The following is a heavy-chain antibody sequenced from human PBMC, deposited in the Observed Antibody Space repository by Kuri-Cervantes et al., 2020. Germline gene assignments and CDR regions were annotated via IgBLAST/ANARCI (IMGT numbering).Heavy chain of an antibody. CDR1: GFTFSTFA. CDR3: AKALNTIFEEVHDAFDI. J-gene: IGHJ3*02. Sequence: GGSLRLSCSASGFTFSTFAMTWVRQAPGKGLEWVSTISGSGDSTYYADSVKGRFTISRDNSKNTLYLQMNSLRAEDTALYYCAKALNTIFEEVHDAFDIWGQGTMVTVSS. D-gene: IGHD3-3*01. V-gene: IGHV3-23*01. CDR2: ISGSGDST.